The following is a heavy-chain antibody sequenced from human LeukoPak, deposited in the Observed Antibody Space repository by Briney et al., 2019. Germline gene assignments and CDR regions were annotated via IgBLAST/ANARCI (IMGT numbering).Heavy chain of an antibody. Sequence: RASVKVSYKASGYTFTSYGISWVRQAPGQGLEWMGWISAYNGNTNYAQKLQGRVTMTTDTSTSTAYMELRSLRSDDTAVYYCARIHNLGYCSSTSCRHNWFDPWGQGTLVTVSS. CDR1: GYTFTSYG. V-gene: IGHV1-18*01. J-gene: IGHJ5*02. CDR3: ARIHNLGYCSSTSCRHNWFDP. D-gene: IGHD2-2*01. CDR2: ISAYNGNT.